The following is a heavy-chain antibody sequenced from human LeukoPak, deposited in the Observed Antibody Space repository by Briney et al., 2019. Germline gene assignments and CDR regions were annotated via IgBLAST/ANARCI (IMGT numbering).Heavy chain of an antibody. Sequence: SETLSLTCTVSGGSVSTTAHYWGWIRQPPGKGVEWIGSIYYTGTTSYNPSLKSRITISVDTSKNQFSLDLSSVTAADTAVYYCARHDSYGSVNWFDPWGQGTLVTVSS. CDR3: ARHDSYGSVNWFDP. J-gene: IGHJ5*02. CDR1: GGSVSTTAHY. V-gene: IGHV4-39*01. D-gene: IGHD3-10*01. CDR2: IYYTGTT.